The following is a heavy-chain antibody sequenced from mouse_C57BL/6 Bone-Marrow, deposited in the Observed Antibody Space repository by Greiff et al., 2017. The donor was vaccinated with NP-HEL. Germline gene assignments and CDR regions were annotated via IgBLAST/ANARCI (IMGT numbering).Heavy chain of an antibody. J-gene: IGHJ4*01. Sequence: QVQLQQSGAELVRPGTSVKMSCKASGYTFTNYWIGWAKQRPGHGLEWIGDIYPGGGYTNYNEKFKGKATLTADKSSSTAYMQFSSLTSEDSAIYYCARRYGSSQGAMDYWGQGTSVTVSS. D-gene: IGHD1-1*01. CDR2: IYPGGGYT. CDR1: GYTFTNYW. CDR3: ARRYGSSQGAMDY. V-gene: IGHV1-63*01.